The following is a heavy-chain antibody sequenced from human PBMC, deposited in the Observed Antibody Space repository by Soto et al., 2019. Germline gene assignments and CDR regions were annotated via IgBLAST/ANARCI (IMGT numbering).Heavy chain of an antibody. CDR2: INSDGSST. CDR3: AKDLTPRITMIVVVITSFDY. CDR1: GFTLSGYW. D-gene: IGHD3-22*01. J-gene: IGHJ4*02. V-gene: IGHV3-74*01. Sequence: GGSLRLSCAASGFTLSGYWMHWVRQGPGKGLVWVSRINSDGSSTSYADSVKGRFTISRDNAKNTLYLQMNSLRAEDTAVYYCAKDLTPRITMIVVVITSFDYWGQGTLVTVSS.